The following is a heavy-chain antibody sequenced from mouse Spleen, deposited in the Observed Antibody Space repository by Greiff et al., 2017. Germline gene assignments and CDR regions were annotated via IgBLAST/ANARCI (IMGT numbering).Heavy chain of an antibody. CDR3: ARGRSTMISHYAMDY. V-gene: IGHV1-72*01. Sequence: QVQLKQPGAELVKPGASVKLSCKASGYTFTSYWMHWVKQRPGRGLEWIGRIDPNSGGTKYNEKFKSKATLTVDKPSSTAYMQLSSLTSEDSAVYYCARGRSTMISHYAMDYWGQGTSVTVSS. CDR1: GYTFTSYW. D-gene: IGHD2-4*01. J-gene: IGHJ4*01. CDR2: IDPNSGGT.